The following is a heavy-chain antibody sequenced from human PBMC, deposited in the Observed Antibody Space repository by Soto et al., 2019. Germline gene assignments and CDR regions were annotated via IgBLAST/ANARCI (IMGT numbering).Heavy chain of an antibody. J-gene: IGHJ4*02. D-gene: IGHD3-22*01. V-gene: IGHV1-69*13. CDR2: ITPMFGTA. Sequence: GPSVKVSCKASGGTFSRYTISWVRQAPGQGLEWTGGITPMFGTANYAQKFQGRVTIAADESTSTAYMELSSLRSEDTAVYYCARQFDYESSGYYYAYWGQGTVVTVSS. CDR3: ARQFDYESSGYYYAY. CDR1: GGTFSRYT.